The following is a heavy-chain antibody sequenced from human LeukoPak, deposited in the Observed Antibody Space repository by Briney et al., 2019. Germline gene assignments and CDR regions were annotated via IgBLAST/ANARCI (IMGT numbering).Heavy chain of an antibody. Sequence: PGGSLRLSCAASGFTFSDHYMDWVRQAPGKGLEWLGRGRNKAKRYATEYVASVKGRFTISRDDSKNSVYLQMNSLKTEDTAVYYCAQGPDDSSGYSDAFHMWGQGTMVTVSS. D-gene: IGHD3-22*01. CDR2: GRNKAKRYAT. CDR1: GFTFSDHY. V-gene: IGHV3-72*01. J-gene: IGHJ3*02. CDR3: AQGPDDSSGYSDAFHM.